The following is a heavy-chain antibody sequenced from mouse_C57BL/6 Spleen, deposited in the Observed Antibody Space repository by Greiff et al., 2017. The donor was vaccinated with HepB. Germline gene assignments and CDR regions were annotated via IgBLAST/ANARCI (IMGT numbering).Heavy chain of an antibody. V-gene: IGHV1-15*01. Sequence: VQLQQSGAELVRPGASVTLSCKASGYTFTDYEMHWVKQTPVHGLEWIGAIDPETGGTAYNQKFKGKAILTADKSSSTAYMELRSLTSEDSAVYYCTRDGGSSSPSFDVWGTGTTVTVSS. D-gene: IGHD1-1*01. J-gene: IGHJ1*03. CDR2: IDPETGGT. CDR1: GYTFTDYE. CDR3: TRDGGSSSPSFDV.